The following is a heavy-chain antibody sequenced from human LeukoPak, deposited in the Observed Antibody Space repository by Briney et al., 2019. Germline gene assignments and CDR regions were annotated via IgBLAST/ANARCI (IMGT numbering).Heavy chain of an antibody. D-gene: IGHD3-10*01. V-gene: IGHV4-38-2*02. CDR3: ARDRYYYGSGSPIGY. CDR1: GYSISSGYY. J-gene: IGHJ4*02. CDR2: IYHSGST. Sequence: SETLSLTCTVSGYSISSGYYWGWIRQPPGKGLEWIGSIYHSGSTYYNPSLKSRVTISVDTSKNQFSLKLSSVTAADTAVYYCARDRYYYGSGSPIGYWGQGTLVTVSS.